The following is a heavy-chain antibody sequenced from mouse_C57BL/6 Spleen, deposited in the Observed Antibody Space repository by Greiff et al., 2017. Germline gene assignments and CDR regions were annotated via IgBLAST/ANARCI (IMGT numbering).Heavy chain of an antibody. CDR3: ARHYYGSSYWYFDV. CDR1: GYAFTNYL. D-gene: IGHD1-1*01. J-gene: IGHJ1*03. V-gene: IGHV1-54*01. Sequence: QVQLKQSGAELVRPGTSVKVSCKASGYAFTNYLIEWVKQRPGQGLEWIGVINPGSGGTNYNEKFKGKATLTADKSSSTAYMQLSSLTSEDSAVYFCARHYYGSSYWYFDVWGTGTTVTVSS. CDR2: INPGSGGT.